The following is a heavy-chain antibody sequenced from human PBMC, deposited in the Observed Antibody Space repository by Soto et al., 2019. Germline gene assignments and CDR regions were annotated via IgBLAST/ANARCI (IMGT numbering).Heavy chain of an antibody. Sequence: ASVKVSCKASGYTFTSYGISWVRQAPGQGLEWMGWISAYNGNTNYAQKLQGRVTMTTDTSTSTAYMELRSLRSVDTAVYYCARAENPDGYSYGYYFDYWGQGTLVTVSS. J-gene: IGHJ4*02. CDR3: ARAENPDGYSYGYYFDY. CDR2: ISAYNGNT. V-gene: IGHV1-18*01. D-gene: IGHD5-18*01. CDR1: GYTFTSYG.